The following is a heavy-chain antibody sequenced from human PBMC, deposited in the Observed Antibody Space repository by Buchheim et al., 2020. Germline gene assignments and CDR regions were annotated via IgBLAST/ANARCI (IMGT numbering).Heavy chain of an antibody. CDR1: GFTSSSYD. D-gene: IGHD6-19*01. V-gene: IGHV3-23*01. CDR3: VKDQWDS. Sequence: EVQLLESGGGLVQPGVSLRLSCAASGFTSSSYDMSWVRQAPGKGLDWVSTISSSGGSTYYADSGKGRFTISRDNSQNTPDLQMNSPRAEDTAVYYCVKDQWDSWGQGTL. J-gene: IGHJ4*02. CDR2: ISSSGGST.